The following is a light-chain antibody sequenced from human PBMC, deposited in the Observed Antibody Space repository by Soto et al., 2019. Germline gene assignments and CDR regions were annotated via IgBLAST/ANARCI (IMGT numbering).Light chain of an antibody. CDR2: NVS. J-gene: IGLJ1*01. Sequence: QSALTQPASVSGSPGQSITISCTGSSSDIVGYNFVSWFQQHPGNAPNLIIYNVSHRPSGVSNRFSGSKSGTTASLTISGLQAEDEADYYCSAYESSRSPYVFGTGTKVTVL. V-gene: IGLV2-14*01. CDR1: SSDIVGYNF. CDR3: SAYESSRSPYV.